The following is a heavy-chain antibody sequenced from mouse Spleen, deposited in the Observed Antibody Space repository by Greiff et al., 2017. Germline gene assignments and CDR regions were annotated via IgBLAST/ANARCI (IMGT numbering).Heavy chain of an antibody. D-gene: IGHD2-14*01. CDR2: INPSNGGT. Sequence: QVQLQQSGAELVKPGASVKLSCKASGYTFTSYYMYWVKQRPGQGLEWIGEINPSNGGTNFNEKFKSKATLTVDKSSSTAYMQLSSLTSEDSAVYYCTTGTVYAMDYWGQGTSVTVSS. J-gene: IGHJ4*01. CDR1: GYTFTSYY. V-gene: IGHV1S81*02. CDR3: TTGTVYAMDY.